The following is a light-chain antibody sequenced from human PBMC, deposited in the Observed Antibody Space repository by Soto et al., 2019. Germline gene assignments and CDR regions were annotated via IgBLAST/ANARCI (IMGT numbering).Light chain of an antibody. CDR2: PAS. Sequence: EIVLTQSPGTLSLSPGERATLSCRASQSVTSSYLAWYQRKPGQAPRLLILPASTRATGIPDRFSGSASGIDFTLTISRLEPEDFALYYCEQYGSTPPTFGQGTKVEIK. CDR1: QSVTSSY. CDR3: EQYGSTPPT. V-gene: IGKV3-20*01. J-gene: IGKJ2*01.